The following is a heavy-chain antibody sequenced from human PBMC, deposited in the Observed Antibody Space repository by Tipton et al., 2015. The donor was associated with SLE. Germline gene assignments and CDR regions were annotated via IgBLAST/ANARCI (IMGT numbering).Heavy chain of an antibody. Sequence: TLSLTCTVSGGSISSGGYYWSWIRQHPGKGLEWIGYTYYSGSPYYNPSLKSRVTISLDMSKNQFSLRLSSVTAADTAVYYCPIYYHDSTGLHWFDPWGQGTLVTVSS. CDR1: GGSISSGGYY. CDR3: PIYYHDSTGLHWFDP. D-gene: IGHD3-22*01. CDR2: TYYSGSP. V-gene: IGHV4-31*03. J-gene: IGHJ5*02.